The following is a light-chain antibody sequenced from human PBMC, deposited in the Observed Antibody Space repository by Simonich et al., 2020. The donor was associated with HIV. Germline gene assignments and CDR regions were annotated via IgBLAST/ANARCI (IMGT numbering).Light chain of an antibody. J-gene: IGKJ1*01. V-gene: IGKV3-20*01. CDR2: GAS. Sequence: EIVLTQSQATLSLSPGERATLATRASQSVSIYLAWDQQKPGQAPRLLIYGASSRATGSPDRFSGSGSGTDFTLTISRLEPEDFAVYYCQQYGSSPRTFGQGTKVEIK. CDR3: QQYGSSPRT. CDR1: QSVSIY.